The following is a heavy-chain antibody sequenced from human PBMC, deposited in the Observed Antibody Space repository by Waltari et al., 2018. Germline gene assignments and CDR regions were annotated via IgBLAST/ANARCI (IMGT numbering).Heavy chain of an antibody. V-gene: IGHV4-38-2*01. J-gene: IGHJ6*03. D-gene: IGHD6-13*01. Sequence: QVQLQESGPGLVKPSETLSLTCAVSGYSISSGYYWGWIRQPPGKGLEWIGNIYHSASTHYSPSLKSRVTISVDTSKNQFSMKLSSVTAADTAVYYCARRAAITAAGPTYYMDVWGKGTTVTVSS. CDR3: ARRAAITAAGPTYYMDV. CDR2: IYHSAST. CDR1: GYSISSGYY.